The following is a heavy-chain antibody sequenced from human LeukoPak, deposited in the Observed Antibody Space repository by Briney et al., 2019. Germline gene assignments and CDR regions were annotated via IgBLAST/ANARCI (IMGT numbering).Heavy chain of an antibody. CDR1: GFTFDDYA. CDR2: ISWNSGSI. D-gene: IGHD3-3*01. CDR3: AKDKAYDFWSGYYDY. V-gene: IGHV3-9*03. Sequence: GGSLRLSCAVSGFTFDDYAMHWARKAPGKGLEWVSGISWNSGSIGYADSVEGRFTISRDNAKNSLYLQMNSLRAEDMALYYCAKDKAYDFWSGYYDYWGQGTLVTVSS. J-gene: IGHJ4*02.